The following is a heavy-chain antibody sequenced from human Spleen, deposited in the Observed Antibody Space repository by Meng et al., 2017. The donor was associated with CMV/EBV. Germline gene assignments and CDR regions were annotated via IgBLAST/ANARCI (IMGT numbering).Heavy chain of an antibody. Sequence: SETLSLTCTVSGDSISSGGYYWHWIRQHPGKGLEWIGYIYYSGSTYYNPSLKSRVTISIDMSKNQFSLKLRSVTAADTAVYYCAASYGSGGYYNWFDPWGQGTQVTVSS. CDR1: GDSISSGGYY. V-gene: IGHV4-31*03. J-gene: IGHJ5*02. D-gene: IGHD3-10*01. CDR3: AASYGSGGYYNWFDP. CDR2: IYYSGST.